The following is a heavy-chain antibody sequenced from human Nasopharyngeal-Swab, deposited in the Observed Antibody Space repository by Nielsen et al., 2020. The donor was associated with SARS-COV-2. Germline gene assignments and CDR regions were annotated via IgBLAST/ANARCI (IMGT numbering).Heavy chain of an antibody. Sequence: ASVKVSCKASGYTFTRYDIHWVRQAPGQGLEWMGIINPGGGSARYSQNFQGRVTVTRDTSTSTVYMELSSLRSEDTAVYYCARGGDPREVVAATDCFDPWGQGTLVTVSS. J-gene: IGHJ5*02. D-gene: IGHD2-15*01. CDR1: GYTFTRYD. CDR2: INPGGGSA. V-gene: IGHV1-46*01. CDR3: ARGGDPREVVAATDCFDP.